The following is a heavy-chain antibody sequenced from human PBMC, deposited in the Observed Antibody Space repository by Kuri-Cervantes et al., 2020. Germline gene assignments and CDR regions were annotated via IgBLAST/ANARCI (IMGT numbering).Heavy chain of an antibody. D-gene: IGHD2-15*01. J-gene: IGHJ5*02. Sequence: GGSLRLSCKGSGYSFTSYWIGWVRQMPGKGLEWMGIIYPGDSDIRYSPSFQGQVTISADKSISTAYLQWSSLKASDTAMYYCARLASGWQGWFDPWGQGTLVTVSS. CDR3: ARLASGWQGWFDP. CDR2: IYPGDSDI. V-gene: IGHV5-51*01. CDR1: GYSFTSYW.